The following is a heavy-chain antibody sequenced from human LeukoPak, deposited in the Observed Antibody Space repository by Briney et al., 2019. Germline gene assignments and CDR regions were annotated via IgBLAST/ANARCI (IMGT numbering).Heavy chain of an antibody. V-gene: IGHV1-2*02. Sequence: ASVKVSCKASGYTFTGYYMHWVRQAPGHGLEWMGWINPNSGGTNYAQKFQGRVTMTRDTSISTAYMELSRLRSDDTAVYYCARDRSAEWAFDIWGQGTMVTVSS. J-gene: IGHJ3*02. CDR1: GYTFTGYY. CDR3: ARDRSAEWAFDI. D-gene: IGHD3-3*01. CDR2: INPNSGGT.